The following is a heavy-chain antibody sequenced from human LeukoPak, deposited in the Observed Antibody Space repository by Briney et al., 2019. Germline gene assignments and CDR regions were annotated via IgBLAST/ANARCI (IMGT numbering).Heavy chain of an antibody. CDR1: GFTVSSSY. J-gene: IGHJ3*02. CDR2: IFSGGGT. V-gene: IGHV3-66*01. CDR3: ARGGVVYPDSFDI. Sequence: TGGSLRLSCAASGFTVSSSYMNWVRQAPGKGLEWVSLIFSGGGTYYADSVKGRFTISRDNSKNTLFLQMTSLRAEDTAVYYCARGGVVYPDSFDIWGRGTMVTASS. D-gene: IGHD2-15*01.